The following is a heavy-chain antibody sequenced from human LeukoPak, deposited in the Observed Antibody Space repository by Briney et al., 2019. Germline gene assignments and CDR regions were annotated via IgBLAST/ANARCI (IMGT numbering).Heavy chain of an antibody. D-gene: IGHD2-2*01. CDR1: GFTFSSYA. Sequence: GGSLRLSCAASGFTFSSYAMSWVRQAPGKGLEWVSAISSSGGSTYYADSVKGRFTISRDNSKKTLYLQMNSLRAEDTAVYYCAKTVVPAAIEYYFDYWGQGTLVTVSS. V-gene: IGHV3-23*01. J-gene: IGHJ4*02. CDR3: AKTVVPAAIEYYFDY. CDR2: ISSSGGST.